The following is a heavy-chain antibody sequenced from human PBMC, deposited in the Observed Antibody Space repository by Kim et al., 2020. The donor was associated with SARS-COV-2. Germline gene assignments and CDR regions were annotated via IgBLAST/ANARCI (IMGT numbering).Heavy chain of an antibody. Sequence: STPSLKCRVTKSVDTSKNQFSLQLSSVTAADAAVYYCASSGWLDLWFDPWGQGTLVTVSS. CDR3: ASSGWLDLWFDP. V-gene: IGHV4-59*01. J-gene: IGHJ5*02. D-gene: IGHD6-19*01.